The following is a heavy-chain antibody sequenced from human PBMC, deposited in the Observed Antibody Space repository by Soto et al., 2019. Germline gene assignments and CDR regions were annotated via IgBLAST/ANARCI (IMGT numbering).Heavy chain of an antibody. CDR3: AIYRVDEGRVDY. V-gene: IGHV3-23*01. D-gene: IGHD2-21*01. CDR2: ISGSGGST. Sequence: EVQLLESGGGLVQPGGSLRLSCAASGFTFSSYAMSGVRQAPGKGLEWVSAISGSGGSTYYADSVKGRFTISRDNSKNTLKLQMNRQRDEDTAVYYCAIYRVDEGRVDYWGQGTLVTVSS. CDR1: GFTFSSYA. J-gene: IGHJ4*02.